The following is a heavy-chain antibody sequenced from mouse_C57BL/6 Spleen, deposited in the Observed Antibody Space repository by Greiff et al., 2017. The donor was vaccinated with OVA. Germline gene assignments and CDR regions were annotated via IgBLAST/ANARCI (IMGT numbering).Heavy chain of an antibody. V-gene: IGHV3-6*01. CDR3: ARDDYDGGAWFAY. CDR1: GYSITSGYY. J-gene: IGHJ3*01. Sequence: EVKLEESGPGLVKPSQSLSLTCSVTGYSITSGYYWNWIRQFPGNKLEWMGYISYDGSNNYNPSLKNRISITRDTSKNQFFLKLNSVTTEDPATYYCARDDYDGGAWFAYWGQGTLVTVSA. CDR2: ISYDGSN. D-gene: IGHD2-4*01.